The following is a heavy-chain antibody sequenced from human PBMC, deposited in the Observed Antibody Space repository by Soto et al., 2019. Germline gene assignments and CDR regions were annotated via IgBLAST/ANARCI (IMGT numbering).Heavy chain of an antibody. CDR2: INPNSGGT. V-gene: IGHV1-2*02. Sequence: ASVKVSCKASGYTFTGYYMHWVRQAPGQGLEWMGWINPNSGGTNYAQKFQGRVTMTRDTSISTAYMELSRLRSDDTAVYYCARDADAAMANYYYYGMDVWGQGTTVTVSS. J-gene: IGHJ6*02. CDR1: GYTFTGYY. CDR3: ARDADAAMANYYYYGMDV. D-gene: IGHD5-18*01.